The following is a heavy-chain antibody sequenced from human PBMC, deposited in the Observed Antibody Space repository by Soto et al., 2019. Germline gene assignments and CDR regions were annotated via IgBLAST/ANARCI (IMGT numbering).Heavy chain of an antibody. CDR3: AMSHRLCNNNDCGAFDI. V-gene: IGHV3-23*01. CDR2: ISVSGGTT. Sequence: EVQLLESGGSLEQPGGSLRLSCAASGFIFSNYAMTWVRQAPGKGPEWVSHISVSGGTTHYADSVKGRFTISRDNSKNTLYLQMSSLSAEDTAVYYCAMSHRLCNNNDCGAFDIWGQGTMVTVSS. CDR1: GFIFSNYA. J-gene: IGHJ3*02. D-gene: IGHD2-8*01.